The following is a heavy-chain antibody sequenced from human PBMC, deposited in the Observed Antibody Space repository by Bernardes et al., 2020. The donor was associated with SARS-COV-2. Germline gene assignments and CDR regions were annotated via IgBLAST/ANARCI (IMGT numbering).Heavy chain of an antibody. V-gene: IGHV1-18*01. CDR3: ARDPITIFGVVITVGWFDP. CDR2: ISAYNGNT. D-gene: IGHD3-3*01. J-gene: IGHJ5*02. Sequence: ASVKVSCKASGYTFTSYGISWVRQAPGRGLEWMGWISAYNGNTNYAQKLQGRVTMTTDTSTSTAYMELRSLRSDDTAVYYCARDPITIFGVVITVGWFDPWGQGTLVTVSS. CDR1: GYTFTSYG.